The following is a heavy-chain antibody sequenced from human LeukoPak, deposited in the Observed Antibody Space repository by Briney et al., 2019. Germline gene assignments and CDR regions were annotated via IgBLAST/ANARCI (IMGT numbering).Heavy chain of an antibody. CDR3: ARLWFGESYDY. D-gene: IGHD3-10*01. Sequence: GGSLRLSCAASGFTFSDYCMSWIRQAPGKGLEWASYISSSGSTIYYADSVKGRFTISRDNAKNSLYLQMNSLRAEDTAVYYCARLWFGESYDYWGQGTLVTVSS. CDR1: GFTFSDYC. V-gene: IGHV3-11*01. J-gene: IGHJ4*02. CDR2: ISSSGSTI.